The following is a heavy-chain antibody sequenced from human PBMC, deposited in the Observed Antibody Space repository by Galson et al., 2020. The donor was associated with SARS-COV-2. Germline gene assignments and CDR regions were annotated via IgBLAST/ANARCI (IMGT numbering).Heavy chain of an antibody. CDR2: INHSGST. CDR3: ARADRVAAAGLFDY. Sequence: ETSETLSLTCAVYGGSFSGFYWSWIRQSPGKGLEWIGEINHSGSTKYNPSLKSRVTISVDTSKNQFSLKVSSVTAADTAVYYCARADRVAAAGLFDYWGQGTLVTVSS. J-gene: IGHJ4*02. CDR1: GGSFSGFY. V-gene: IGHV4-34*01. D-gene: IGHD6-13*01.